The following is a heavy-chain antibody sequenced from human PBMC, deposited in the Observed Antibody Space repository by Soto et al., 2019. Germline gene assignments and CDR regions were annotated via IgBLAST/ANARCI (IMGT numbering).Heavy chain of an antibody. Sequence: LGESLKISCKGSGYSFTSYWIGWVRQMPGKGLEWMGIIYPGDSDTRYSPSFQGQVTISADKSISTAYLQWSSLKASDTAMYYCASSVSKGSSSGGTLQYWGQGTLVTVSS. J-gene: IGHJ4*02. D-gene: IGHD6-6*01. CDR1: GYSFTSYW. CDR3: ASSVSKGSSSGGTLQY. V-gene: IGHV5-51*01. CDR2: IYPGDSDT.